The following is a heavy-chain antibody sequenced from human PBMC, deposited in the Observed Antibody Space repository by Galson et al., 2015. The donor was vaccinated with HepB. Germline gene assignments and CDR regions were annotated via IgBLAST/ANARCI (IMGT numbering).Heavy chain of an antibody. CDR3: VRVDHDHGDYDAPSLDY. CDR1: GFTFRSNW. CDR2: IKEDGSDN. Sequence: SLRLSCAASGFTFRSNWMSWVRQAPGKGLEWVANIKEDGSDNYYVDSVKGRFTTSRDNAKNSLYLQMNSLRVEDTAVYYCVRVDHDHGDYDAPSLDYWGQGALVTVSS. V-gene: IGHV3-7*03. J-gene: IGHJ4*02. D-gene: IGHD4-17*01.